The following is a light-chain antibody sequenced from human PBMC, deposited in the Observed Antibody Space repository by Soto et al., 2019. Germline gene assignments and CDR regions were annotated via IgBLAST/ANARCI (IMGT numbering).Light chain of an antibody. CDR3: QKYNSAPLT. V-gene: IGKV1-27*01. CDR2: AAS. J-gene: IGKJ4*01. CDR1: QYIGTS. Sequence: DIRMTQSPSSVSASLGDRVTITCRASQYIGTSLAWYQQRPGEAPKLLIYAASTLQSGVPSRFSGSGSGTDFTLTISSPQPEDVATYYCQKYNSAPLTFGGGTKV.